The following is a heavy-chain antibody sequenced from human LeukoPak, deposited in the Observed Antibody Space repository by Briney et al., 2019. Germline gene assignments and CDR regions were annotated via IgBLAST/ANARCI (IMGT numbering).Heavy chain of an antibody. V-gene: IGHV4-34*01. CDR1: GGSFSGYY. CDR2: INHSGST. Sequence: SETLSLTCAVYGGSFSGYYWSWIRQPPGKGLEWIGEINHSGSTNYNPSLKSRVTISVDTSKNQFSLKLGSLPAADTAVYYCARENYGGNSEYFQLWGQGTLVTVSS. J-gene: IGHJ1*01. D-gene: IGHD4-23*01. CDR3: ARENYGGNSEYFQL.